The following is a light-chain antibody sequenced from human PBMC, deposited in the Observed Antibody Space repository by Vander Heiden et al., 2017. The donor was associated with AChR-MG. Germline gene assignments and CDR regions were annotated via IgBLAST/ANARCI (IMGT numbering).Light chain of an antibody. CDR3: QQLNSYPLT. CDR2: AAS. Sequence: DIQVTQSPSFLSASVGDRVTITCRASQGISSYLAWYQQEPGKAPKLLIYAASTLQSGVPSRFSGSGSGTEFTLTLTSLQPADFATYYCQQLNSYPLTFGGGTKVEIK. CDR1: QGISSY. J-gene: IGKJ4*01. V-gene: IGKV1-9*01.